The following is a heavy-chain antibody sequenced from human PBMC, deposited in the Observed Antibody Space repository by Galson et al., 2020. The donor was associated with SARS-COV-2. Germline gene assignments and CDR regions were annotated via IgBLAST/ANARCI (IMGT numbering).Heavy chain of an antibody. V-gene: IGHV4-31*03. J-gene: IGHJ4*02. CDR1: GGSISSGGYY. CDR3: ARNEGLTIFGVVISGGFDY. CDR2: IYYSGST. D-gene: IGHD3-3*01. Sequence: SETLSLTCTVSGGSISSGGYYWSWIRQHPGKGLEWIGYIYYSGSTYYNPSLKSRVTISVDTSKNQFSLKLSSVTAADTAVYYCARNEGLTIFGVVISGGFDYWGQGTLVTVSS.